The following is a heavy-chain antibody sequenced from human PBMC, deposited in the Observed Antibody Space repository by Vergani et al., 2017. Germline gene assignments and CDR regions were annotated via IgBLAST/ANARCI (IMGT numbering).Heavy chain of an antibody. V-gene: IGHV3-7*01. J-gene: IGHJ6*03. CDR1: GSTVSGNY. CDR3: ARVASKQQLGHLCSRDYVTFFFMDV. Sequence: ELQLVESGGGLVQPGGSLRLSCAASGSTVSGNYMTWVRQAPGKGLEWVANIKGSGSDKSYVDSVKGRFTISRDNSRNSLYLEMDSLRAEDTAVYFCARVASKQQLGHLCSRDYVTFFFMDVWGKGTTVSVSS. D-gene: IGHD1-1*01. CDR2: IKGSGSDK.